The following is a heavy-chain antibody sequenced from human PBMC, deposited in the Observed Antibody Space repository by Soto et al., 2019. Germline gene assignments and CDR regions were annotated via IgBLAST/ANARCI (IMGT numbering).Heavy chain of an antibody. CDR1: GYTFTSYY. CDR2: INPSGGST. J-gene: IGHJ4*02. V-gene: IGHV1-46*01. CDR3: ARVDTRDGQHY. Sequence: QVQLVQSGAEVKKPGASVKVSCKASGYTFTSYYMHWVRQAPGQGLEWMGIINPSGGSTSYAQKLQGKVTMTRDTSTNTAYMELSSPRSEDTAVYYCARVDTRDGQHYWGQGTLVTVSS.